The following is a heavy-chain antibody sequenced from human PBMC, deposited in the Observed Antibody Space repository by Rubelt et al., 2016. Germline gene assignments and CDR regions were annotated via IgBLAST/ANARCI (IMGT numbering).Heavy chain of an antibody. Sequence: QVQLVQSGAEVKKPGASVKVSCKASGYTFTTFSINWVRQAPGQGLEWMGWINTKTGNPTYAQGFTGRFVFSLDTSVSTAYLQISSRKAEDTAVYYCARVRRYYEDAFDIWGQGTMVTVSS. CDR3: ARVRRYYEDAFDI. J-gene: IGHJ3*02. D-gene: IGHD3-22*01. V-gene: IGHV7-4-1*02. CDR1: GYTFTTFS. CDR2: INTKTGNP.